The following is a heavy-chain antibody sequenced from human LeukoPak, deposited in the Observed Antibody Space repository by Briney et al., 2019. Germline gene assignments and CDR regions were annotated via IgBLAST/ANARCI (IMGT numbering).Heavy chain of an antibody. CDR2: ISYDGSNK. J-gene: IGHJ4*02. Sequence: GGSLRLSCAASGFTFSSYGMHWVRQAPGKGLEWVAVISYDGSNKHYADSVKGRFTISRDNSKNTLYLQMNSLRAEDTAVYYCAKAGVDTAMALDYWGQGTLVTVSS. V-gene: IGHV3-30*18. D-gene: IGHD5-18*01. CDR1: GFTFSSYG. CDR3: AKAGVDTAMALDY.